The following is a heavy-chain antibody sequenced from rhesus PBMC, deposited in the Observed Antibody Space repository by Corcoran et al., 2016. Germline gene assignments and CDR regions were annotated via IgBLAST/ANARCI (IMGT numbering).Heavy chain of an antibody. CDR3: AKDDFWSGYFIDY. CDR1: GYSFTSYW. V-gene: IGHV5-20*02. J-gene: IGHJ4*01. Sequence: EVQLVQSGAEVKRPGESLKISCNTSGYSFTSYWISWVRKMPGKGLEWMGAIDPSDSATRYSPSFQGQVTISADKSISTAYLQWSSLKASDTATYYCAKDDFWSGYFIDYWGQGVLVTVSS. D-gene: IGHD3-3*01. CDR2: IDPSDSAT.